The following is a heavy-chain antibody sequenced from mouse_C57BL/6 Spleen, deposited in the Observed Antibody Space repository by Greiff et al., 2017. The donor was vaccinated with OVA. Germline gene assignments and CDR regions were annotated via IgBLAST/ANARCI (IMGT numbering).Heavy chain of an antibody. CDR2: ISDGGSYT. J-gene: IGHJ2*01. D-gene: IGHD2-1*01. CDR3: ARDKVTGHFDY. Sequence: EVQLQESGGGLVKPGGSLKLSCAASGFTFSSYAMSWVRQTPEKRLEWVATISDGGSYTYYPDNVKGRFTISRDNAKNNLYLQMSHLKSEDTAMYYCARDKVTGHFDYWGQGTTLTVSS. V-gene: IGHV5-4*01. CDR1: GFTFSSYA.